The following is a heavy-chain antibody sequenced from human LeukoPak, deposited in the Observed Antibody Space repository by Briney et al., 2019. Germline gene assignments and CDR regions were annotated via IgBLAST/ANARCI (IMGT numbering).Heavy chain of an antibody. V-gene: IGHV4-59*01. J-gene: IGHJ4*02. D-gene: IGHD3-22*01. CDR2: IYYSGST. CDR1: GGPMTSYY. Sequence: SETLSHTCSVSGGPMTSYYWSWMRQPPGKGLEWIGYIYYSGSTNYNPSLKSRVTISVDTSKNQFSLKLSSVTAADTAVYFCARGFADGSAYGYWVQGFLVTVSS. CDR3: ARGFADGSAYGY.